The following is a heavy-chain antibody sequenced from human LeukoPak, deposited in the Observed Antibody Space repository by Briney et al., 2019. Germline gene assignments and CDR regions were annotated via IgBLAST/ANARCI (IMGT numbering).Heavy chain of an antibody. CDR2: IIPIFGTA. V-gene: IGHV1-69*01. D-gene: IGHD3-22*01. J-gene: IGHJ4*02. Sequence: ASVKVSCKASGGTFSSYAISWVRQAPGRGLEWMGGIIPIFGTANYAQKFQGRVTITADESTSTAYMELSSLRSEDTAVYYCARGDLSYYYDSSGRMYYFDYWGQGTLVTVSS. CDR1: GGTFSSYA. CDR3: ARGDLSYYYDSSGRMYYFDY.